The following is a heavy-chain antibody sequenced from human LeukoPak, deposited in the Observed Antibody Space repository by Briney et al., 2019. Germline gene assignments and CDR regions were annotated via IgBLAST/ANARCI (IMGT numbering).Heavy chain of an antibody. CDR2: IWGSGGHT. J-gene: IGHJ3*02. D-gene: IGHD3-10*01. CDR3: ANLLWFGELEDAFDI. V-gene: IGHV3-23*01. Sequence: GGSLSLSCAVSGLTLSIFAMSWVRHAPEKGLGGVSAIWGSGGHTYYADSVKGRFTISRDNSKNTLYLQMNSLRAEDTAVYYCANLLWFGELEDAFDIWGEGTMVTVSS. CDR1: GLTLSIFA.